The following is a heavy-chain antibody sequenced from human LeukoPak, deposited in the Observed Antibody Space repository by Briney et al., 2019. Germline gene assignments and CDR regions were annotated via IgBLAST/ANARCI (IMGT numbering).Heavy chain of an antibody. J-gene: IGHJ4*02. Sequence: PSETLSLTCNVSGGSISSSSYYWGWIRQPPGKGLEWIGSIYYSGSTYYNPSLKRRVTISVDTSKNQFSLKLSSVTAADTAVYYCAKLLPDYYDSSDWSDYWGQGTLVTVSS. V-gene: IGHV4-39*01. CDR2: IYYSGST. CDR3: AKLLPDYYDSSDWSDY. D-gene: IGHD3-22*01. CDR1: GGSISSSSYY.